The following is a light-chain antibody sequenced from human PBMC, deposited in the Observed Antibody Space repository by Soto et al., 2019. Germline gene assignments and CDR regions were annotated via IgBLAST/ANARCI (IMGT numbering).Light chain of an antibody. Sequence: QSALTQPASVSGSPGQSITISCTGTRRDIGTCKYVSWFQHHPGKAPKLIIFEVSNRPSGISDRFSGFKSANTAYLTIYGGQPEDEADYHCGSYTTFKTVVFGGGTKLTVL. V-gene: IGLV2-14*01. J-gene: IGLJ2*01. CDR2: EVS. CDR3: GSYTTFKTVV. CDR1: RRDIGTCKY.